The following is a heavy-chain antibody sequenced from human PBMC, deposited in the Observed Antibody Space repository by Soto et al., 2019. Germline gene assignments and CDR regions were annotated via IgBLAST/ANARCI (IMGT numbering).Heavy chain of an antibody. CDR3: ARSSITRTTYYYSCYGMDA. Sequence: SVMVSCKTSGGPFSSYAINWVRQAPGQGLEWMGGIIPIFGTANYAQKFQGRVTITADESTSTAYMELSSLRSEDTAVYYCARSSITRTTYYYSCYGMDALGQGTT. V-gene: IGHV1-69*13. CDR1: GGPFSSYA. CDR2: IIPIFGTA. J-gene: IGHJ6*02. D-gene: IGHD1-7*01.